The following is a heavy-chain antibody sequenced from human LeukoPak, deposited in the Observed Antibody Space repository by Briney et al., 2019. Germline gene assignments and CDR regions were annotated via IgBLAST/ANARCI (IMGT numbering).Heavy chain of an antibody. D-gene: IGHD4-17*01. V-gene: IGHV3-7*01. J-gene: IGHJ4*02. CDR3: ARTRITVTTRSWDY. Sequence: PGGSLRLSCAASGFTFSSSWMDWVRQAPGKGLEWVASINPGGNKKYSADSVKGRFTISRDNAKNSLYLQINSLRAEDTAVYYCARTRITVTTRSWDYWGQGTLVTVSS. CDR2: INPGGNKK. CDR1: GFTFSSSW.